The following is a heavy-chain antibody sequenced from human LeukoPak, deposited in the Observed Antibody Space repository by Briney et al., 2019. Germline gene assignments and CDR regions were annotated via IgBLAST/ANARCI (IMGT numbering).Heavy chain of an antibody. Sequence: GGSLRLSCAASGFTFSGYTMNWVRQAPGKGLEWVSSINALSNDIHYRDSLKGRFTISRDNAKNSLYLQMNSLRAEDTAIYYCARDRGSGGFYFDSWGQGSLVTVSS. CDR2: INALSNDI. CDR3: ARDRGSGGFYFDS. J-gene: IGHJ4*02. CDR1: GFTFSGYT. V-gene: IGHV3-21*01. D-gene: IGHD3-16*01.